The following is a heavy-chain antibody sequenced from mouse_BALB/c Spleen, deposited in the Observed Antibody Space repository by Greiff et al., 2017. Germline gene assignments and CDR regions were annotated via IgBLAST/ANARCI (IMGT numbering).Heavy chain of an antibody. J-gene: IGHJ3*01. Sequence: EVQLVESGPGLVKPSQSLSLTCSVTGYSITSGYYWNWIRQFPGNKLEWMGYISYDGSNNYNPSLKNRISINRDTSKNQFFLKLNSVTTEDTATFNCARDYYGYDGFDYWGQGTLVTVSA. CDR2: ISYDGSN. V-gene: IGHV3-6*02. D-gene: IGHD2-2*01. CDR3: ARDYYGYDGFDY. CDR1: GYSITSGYY.